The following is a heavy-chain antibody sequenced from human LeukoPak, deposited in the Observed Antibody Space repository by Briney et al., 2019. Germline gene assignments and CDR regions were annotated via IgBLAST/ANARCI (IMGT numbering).Heavy chain of an antibody. CDR1: GGSFSGYY. CDR2: INHSGST. Sequence: SETLSLTCAVYGGSFSGYYWSWIRQPPGKGLEWIGEINHSGSTNYNPSLKSRVNISVDTSKNQFSLKLSSVTAADTAVYYCARGAPRYCSSTSCYKGARNWFDPWGQGTLVTVSS. V-gene: IGHV4-34*01. CDR3: ARGAPRYCSSTSCYKGARNWFDP. D-gene: IGHD2-2*02. J-gene: IGHJ5*02.